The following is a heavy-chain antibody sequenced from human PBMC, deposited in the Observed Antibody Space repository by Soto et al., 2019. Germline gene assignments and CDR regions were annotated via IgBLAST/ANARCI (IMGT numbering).Heavy chain of an antibody. J-gene: IGHJ5*02. V-gene: IGHV1-3*05. Sequence: QVQLMQSGAEEKKPGASVKVSCKTSGYTFTTYAIHWVRQAPGQRLEWMGWINAGNGNTKYSQRFQDRVAITRDTSASTVHMELSSLTSEDTAVYYCGRQHDSLDTPYSFDTWGQGTLVTVSS. CDR1: GYTFTTYA. CDR3: GRQHDSLDTPYSFDT. CDR2: INAGNGNT. D-gene: IGHD2-15*01.